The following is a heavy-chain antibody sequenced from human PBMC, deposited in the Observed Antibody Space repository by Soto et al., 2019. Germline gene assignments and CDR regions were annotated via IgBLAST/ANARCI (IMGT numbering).Heavy chain of an antibody. CDR2: INAGNGNT. V-gene: IGHV1-3*01. CDR1: GYTFTSYA. Sequence: QVQLVQSGAEVKKPGASVKVSCKASGYTFTSYAMHWVRQAPGQRLEWMGWINAGNGNTKYSQKFQGRVTITRDTSASTAYMELSSLRSEDTAVYYCARGKDSSGYYFHYYYYGMHVWGQGTTVTVSS. CDR3: ARGKDSSGYYFHYYYYGMHV. D-gene: IGHD3-22*01. J-gene: IGHJ6*02.